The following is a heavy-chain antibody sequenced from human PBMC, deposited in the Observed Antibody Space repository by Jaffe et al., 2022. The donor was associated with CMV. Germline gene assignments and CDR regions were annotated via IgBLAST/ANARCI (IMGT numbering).Heavy chain of an antibody. CDR1: GYTFTGYY. CDR3: ARAHPPLPYYYGSGSWTFDY. D-gene: IGHD3-10*01. CDR2: INPNSGGT. Sequence: QVQLVQSGAEVKKPGASVKVSCKASGYTFTGYYMHWVRQAPGQGLEWMGWINPNSGGTNYAQKFQGWVTMTRDTSISTAYMELSRLRSDDTAVYYCARAHPPLPYYYGSGSWTFDYWGQGTLVTVSS. V-gene: IGHV1-2*04. J-gene: IGHJ4*02.